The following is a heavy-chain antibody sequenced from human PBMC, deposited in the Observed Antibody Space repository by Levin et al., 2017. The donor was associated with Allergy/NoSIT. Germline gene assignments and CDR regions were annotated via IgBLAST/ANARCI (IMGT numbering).Heavy chain of an antibody. V-gene: IGHV3-33*01. CDR2: IWYDGSNK. CDR1: GFTFSSYG. J-gene: IGHJ4*02. Sequence: GESLKISCAASGFTFSSYGMHWVRQAPGKGLEWVAVIWYDGSNKYYADSVKGRFTISRDNSKNTLYLQMNSLRAEDTAVYYCARDQVYGSGSYLGYWGQGTLVTVSS. D-gene: IGHD3-10*01. CDR3: ARDQVYGSGSYLGY.